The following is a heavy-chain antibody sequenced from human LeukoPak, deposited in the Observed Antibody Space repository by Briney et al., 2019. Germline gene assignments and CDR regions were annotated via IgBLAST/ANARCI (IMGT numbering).Heavy chain of an antibody. CDR2: ILYDGSNK. CDR1: GFTFSSYA. J-gene: IGHJ4*02. D-gene: IGHD6-13*01. Sequence: PGGSLRLSCAASGFTFSSYAMHWVRQAPGKGLEWVAVILYDGSNKYYADSVKGRFTISRDNSKNTLYLQMNSLRGEDTAVYYCAGSYSSSWYGVDYWGQGTLVTVSS. V-gene: IGHV3-30-3*01. CDR3: AGSYSSSWYGVDY.